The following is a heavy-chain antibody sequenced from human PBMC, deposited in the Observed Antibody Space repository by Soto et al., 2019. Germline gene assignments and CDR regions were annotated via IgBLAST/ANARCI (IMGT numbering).Heavy chain of an antibody. J-gene: IGHJ5*02. CDR1: GFTFSGYS. V-gene: IGHV3-48*02. Sequence: GGSLRLSCAASGFTFSGYSMNWVRQAPGKGLEWVSYISSSSSTISYSDSVKGRFTISRDNAKNSLYLQKNILRDEDTAVYYCASLGYCSTGSCNRVGSNPWGQGTLVTVSS. CDR2: ISSSSSTI. CDR3: ASLGYCSTGSCNRVGSNP. D-gene: IGHD2-15*01.